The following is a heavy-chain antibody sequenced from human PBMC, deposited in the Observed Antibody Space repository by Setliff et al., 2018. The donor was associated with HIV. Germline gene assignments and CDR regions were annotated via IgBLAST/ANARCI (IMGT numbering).Heavy chain of an antibody. J-gene: IGHJ6*04. CDR1: GGSVSSGSYY. V-gene: IGHV4-61*09. CDR3: ARDPPGMEMDV. Sequence: SETLSLTCTVSGGSVSSGSYYWSWVRQPAGKGLEWIGQMDTSGATKYNPSLQSRVTMSLDTSKNQFSLNLNSVTAADTAMYYCARDPPGMEMDVWGKGTTVTSPQ. CDR2: MDTSGAT. D-gene: IGHD1-1*01.